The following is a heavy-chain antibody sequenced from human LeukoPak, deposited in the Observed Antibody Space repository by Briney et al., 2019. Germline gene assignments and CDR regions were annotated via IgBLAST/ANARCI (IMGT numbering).Heavy chain of an antibody. CDR3: ARDDILTGYWSPFDY. Sequence: GGSLRLSCAASGFTFSDYYMSWIRQAPGKGLEWVSYISSSGSTIYYADSVKGRFTISRDNAENSLYLQMNSLRAEGTAVYYCARDDILTGYWSPFDYWGQGTLVTVSS. V-gene: IGHV3-11*01. CDR2: ISSSGSTI. D-gene: IGHD3-9*01. J-gene: IGHJ4*02. CDR1: GFTFSDYY.